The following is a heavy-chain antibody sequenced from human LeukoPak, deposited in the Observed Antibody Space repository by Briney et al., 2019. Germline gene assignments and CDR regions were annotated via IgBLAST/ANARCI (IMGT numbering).Heavy chain of an antibody. CDR2: IIPIFGTA. D-gene: IGHD4-23*01. CDR3: ASPVKSDYGGNSPRDWGAFDI. J-gene: IGHJ3*02. CDR1: GGTFSSYA. V-gene: IGHV1-69*13. Sequence: ASVKASCKASGGTFSSYAISWVRQAPGQGLEWMGGIIPIFGTANYAQKFQGRVTITADESTSTAYMELSSLRSEDTAVYYCASPVKSDYGGNSPRDWGAFDIWGQGTMVTVSS.